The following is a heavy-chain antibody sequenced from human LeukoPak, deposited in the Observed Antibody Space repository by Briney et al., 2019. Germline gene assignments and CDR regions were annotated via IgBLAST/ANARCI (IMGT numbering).Heavy chain of an antibody. CDR3: TTEGSSSRIFDY. CDR2: IWYDGSNK. CDR1: GFTFSSYG. Sequence: PGRSLGLSCAASGFTFSSYGMHWVRQAPGKGLEWVAVIWYDGSNKYYADSVKGRFTISRDNSKNTLYLQMNSLRAEDTAVYYCTTEGSSSRIFDYWGQGTLVTVSS. D-gene: IGHD6-6*01. J-gene: IGHJ4*02. V-gene: IGHV3-33*01.